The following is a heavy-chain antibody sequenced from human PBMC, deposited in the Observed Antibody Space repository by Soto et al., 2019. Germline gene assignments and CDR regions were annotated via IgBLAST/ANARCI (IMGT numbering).Heavy chain of an antibody. CDR2: ISGSGGST. D-gene: IGHD2-2*01. CDR1: GFTFSSYA. V-gene: IGHV3-23*01. CDR3: AKGELGYCSSTSCYREFFWSGYYLDY. J-gene: IGHJ4*02. Sequence: EVQLLESGGGLVQPGGSLRLSCAASGFTFSSYAMSWVRQAPGKGLEWVSAISGSGGSTYYADSVKGRFTISRDNSKKTLKLQMNSLRADDTAVYYCAKGELGYCSSTSCYREFFWSGYYLDYWGQGTLVTVSS.